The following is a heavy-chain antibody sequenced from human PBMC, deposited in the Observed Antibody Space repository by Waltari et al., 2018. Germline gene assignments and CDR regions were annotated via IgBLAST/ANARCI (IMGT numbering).Heavy chain of an antibody. CDR2: ISVSDAT. V-gene: IGHV3-23*01. CDR1: GFTSVTHA. D-gene: IGHD1-20*01. Sequence: EVQLLESGGGLVQPGGSLRPSCQASGFTSVTHAINWVRQAPGKGVGWVSSISVSDATYYADSVKGRFTITRDYSDNTVYLQMDSLRADDTAVYFCAKPFYNWDDPLHSWGQGTPVTVSS. J-gene: IGHJ1*01. CDR3: AKPFYNWDDPLHS.